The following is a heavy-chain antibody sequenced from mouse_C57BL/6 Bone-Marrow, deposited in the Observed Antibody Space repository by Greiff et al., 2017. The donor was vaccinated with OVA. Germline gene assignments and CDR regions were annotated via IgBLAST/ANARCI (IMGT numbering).Heavy chain of an antibody. CDR1: GFTFSSYT. J-gene: IGHJ2*01. CDR3: ARQKLLRFLYYFDY. CDR2: ISGGGGNT. D-gene: IGHD1-1*01. V-gene: IGHV5-9*01. Sequence: EVQGVESGGGLVKPGGSLKLSCAASGFTFSSYTMSWVRQTPEKRLEWVATISGGGGNTYYPDSVTGRFTISRDNAKNTLYLQMSSLRSEDTALYYCARQKLLRFLYYFDYWGQGTTLTVSS.